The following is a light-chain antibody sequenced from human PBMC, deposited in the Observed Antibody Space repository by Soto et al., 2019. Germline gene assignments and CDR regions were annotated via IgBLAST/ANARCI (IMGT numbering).Light chain of an antibody. CDR3: CSYAGSYTLV. V-gene: IGLV2-11*01. CDR1: SSVVGGYNY. Sequence: QSALTQPRSVSGSPGQSVTISCAGTSSVVGGYNYVSWYQQHPGKAPKPMIYDVSKRPSGVPDRFSGSKSGNTASLTISGLQAEDEADYYCCSYAGSYTLVFGTGTKVTVL. CDR2: DVS. J-gene: IGLJ1*01.